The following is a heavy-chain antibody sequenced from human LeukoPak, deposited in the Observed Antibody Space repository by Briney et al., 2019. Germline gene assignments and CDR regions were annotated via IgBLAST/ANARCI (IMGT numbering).Heavy chain of an antibody. CDR1: GGSISSYY. CDR3: ASRAHSSSGVSYYYYYMDV. J-gene: IGHJ6*03. Sequence: SETLSLTCTVSGGSISSYYWSWIRQPPGKGLEWIGYIYTSGSTNYNPSLKSRVTISVDTSKNQFSLKLSSVTAADTAVYYCASRAHSSSGVSYYYYYMDVWGKGTTVTVSS. V-gene: IGHV4-4*09. CDR2: IYTSGST. D-gene: IGHD6-13*01.